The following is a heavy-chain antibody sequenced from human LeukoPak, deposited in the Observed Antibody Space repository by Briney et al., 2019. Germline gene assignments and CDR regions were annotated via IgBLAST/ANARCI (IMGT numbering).Heavy chain of an antibody. CDR1: GSTFSSYD. CDR2: IGTAGDP. CDR3: ARATTVTRDWYFDL. Sequence: PGGSLRLSCAASGSTFSSYDMHWVRQATGKGLEWVSAIGTAGDPYYPGSVKGRFSISRENAKNSLYLQMNSLRAGDTAVYYCARATTVTRDWYFDLWGRGTLVTVSS. J-gene: IGHJ2*01. D-gene: IGHD4-17*01. V-gene: IGHV3-13*05.